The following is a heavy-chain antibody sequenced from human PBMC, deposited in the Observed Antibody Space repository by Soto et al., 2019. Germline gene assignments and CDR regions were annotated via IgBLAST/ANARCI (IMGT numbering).Heavy chain of an antibody. CDR1: GFTFGDYA. CDR3: TRDYDILTGYYRNYYYYYMDV. V-gene: IGHV3-49*03. J-gene: IGHJ6*03. D-gene: IGHD3-9*01. Sequence: GGSLRLSCTASGFTFGDYAMSWFRQAPGKGLEWVGFIRSKAYGGTTEYAASVKGRFTISRDDSKSIAYLQMNSLKTEDTAVYYCTRDYDILTGYYRNYYYYYMDVWGKGTTVTVSS. CDR2: IRSKAYGGTT.